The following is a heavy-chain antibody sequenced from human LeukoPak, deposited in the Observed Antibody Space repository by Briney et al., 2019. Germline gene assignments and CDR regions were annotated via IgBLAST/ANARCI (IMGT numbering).Heavy chain of an antibody. J-gene: IGHJ5*02. D-gene: IGHD3-9*01. Sequence: ASVKASCKASGYTFNNYGISWVRQAPGQGLEWMGWVTSYNGDTNYAQKFHGRVTMSTDTSTSTAYMELRSLRFDDTAIYYCAKDWHILTGRNCFDPWGQGTLVTVSS. CDR1: GYTFNNYG. CDR2: VTSYNGDT. CDR3: AKDWHILTGRNCFDP. V-gene: IGHV1-18*01.